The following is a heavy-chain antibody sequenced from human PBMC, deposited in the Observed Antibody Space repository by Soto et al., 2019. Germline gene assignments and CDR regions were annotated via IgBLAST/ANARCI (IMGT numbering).Heavy chain of an antibody. Sequence: PSETLSLTCTVSGGSISSYYWSWIRQPPGKGLEWIGYIYYSGSTNYNPSLKSRVTISVDTSKNQFSLKLSSVTAADTAVYYCARLGYSSRWYAVDWGQGTLVTVSS. CDR3: ARLGYSSRWYAVD. CDR2: IYYSGST. V-gene: IGHV4-59*01. CDR1: GGSISSYY. D-gene: IGHD6-13*01. J-gene: IGHJ4*02.